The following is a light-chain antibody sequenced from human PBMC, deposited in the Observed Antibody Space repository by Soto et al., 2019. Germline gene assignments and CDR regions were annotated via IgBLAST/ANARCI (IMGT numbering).Light chain of an antibody. CDR1: SSDVGGYNF. CDR3: SSYTSINTHV. J-gene: IGLJ1*01. CDR2: DVS. Sequence: SVLPQPASLSGSPGQSITISCTGTSSDVGGYNFVSWYQQHPGKAPKLIISDVSNRPSGVSTRFSGSKSGNTASLTISGLQAEDEADYYCSSYTSINTHVFGTGTKVTVL. V-gene: IGLV2-14*01.